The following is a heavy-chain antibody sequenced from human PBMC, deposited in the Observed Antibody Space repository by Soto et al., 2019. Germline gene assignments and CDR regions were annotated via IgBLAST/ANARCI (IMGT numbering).Heavy chain of an antibody. CDR1: GYTFTGYY. J-gene: IGHJ6*02. D-gene: IGHD1-26*01. CDR2: INPNSGDT. CDR3: AKGGAIVAAGIRVYLYNAMDG. Sequence: ASVKVSCKASGYTFTGYYVHWVRQAPGQGLEWMGWINPNSGDTYLAQRFQGRVTMNRDTSIGTAYMELRGLTSDDTAEYYCAKGGAIVAAGIRVYLYNAMDGWGQGTTVTVS. V-gene: IGHV1-2*02.